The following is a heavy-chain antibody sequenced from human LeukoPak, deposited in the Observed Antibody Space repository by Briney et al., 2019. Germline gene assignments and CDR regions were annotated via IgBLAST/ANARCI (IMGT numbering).Heavy chain of an antibody. CDR1: GASISSGSYY. D-gene: IGHD2-8*02. Sequence: PSETLSLTCTVPGASISSGSYYWGWIRQPPGEGLDWIGYVRSSGSTNDNPSLKSRVAISEDTPKNQFTLKLSSVTAADTAVYYCARGVLVGATGHHFAYWGQGTLVTVSS. V-gene: IGHV4-61*01. CDR2: VRSSGST. CDR3: ARGVLVGATGHHFAY. J-gene: IGHJ4*02.